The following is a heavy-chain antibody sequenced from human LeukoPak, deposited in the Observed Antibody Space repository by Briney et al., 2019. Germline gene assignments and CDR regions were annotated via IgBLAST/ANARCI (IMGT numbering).Heavy chain of an antibody. CDR1: GGSISSYY. Sequence: SETLSLTCTVSGGSISSYYWSWIRQPPGKGLEWIGYIYYSGSTNYNPSLKSRVTISVDTSKKQFSLRLTTVTAADTAVYYCARCHSSGGDYYYYMDVWGKGTTVTVSS. V-gene: IGHV4-59*12. CDR2: IYYSGST. CDR3: ARCHSSGGDYYYYMDV. J-gene: IGHJ6*03. D-gene: IGHD6-19*01.